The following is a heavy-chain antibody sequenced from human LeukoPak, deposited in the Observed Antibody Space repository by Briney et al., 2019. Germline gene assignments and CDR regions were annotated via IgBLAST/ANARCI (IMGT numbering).Heavy chain of an antibody. CDR2: IYYSGST. V-gene: IGHV4-59*01. J-gene: IGHJ3*02. CDR3: ARIYYDILTGYYNAFDI. CDR1: GGSISSYY. D-gene: IGHD3-9*01. Sequence: SETLSLTCTVSGGSISSYYWSWIRQPPGKGLEWIGYIYYSGSTYYNPSLKSRVTISVDTSTNQFSLNLSSVTAADTAVYYCARIYYDILTGYYNAFDIWGQGTMVTVSS.